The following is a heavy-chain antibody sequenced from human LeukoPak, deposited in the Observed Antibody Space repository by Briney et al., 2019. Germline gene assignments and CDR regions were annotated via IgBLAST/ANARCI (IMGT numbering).Heavy chain of an antibody. D-gene: IGHD6-13*01. CDR2: INPSGGST. Sequence: ASVKVSCKASGYTFTSYYMHWVRQAPGQGLEWMGIINPSGGSTSYAQKFQGRVTMTRDMSTSTVYMELSSLRSEDTAVYYCARGVAAAGNLYWFDPWGQGTLVTVSS. CDR3: ARGVAAAGNLYWFDP. CDR1: GYTFTSYY. J-gene: IGHJ5*02. V-gene: IGHV1-46*01.